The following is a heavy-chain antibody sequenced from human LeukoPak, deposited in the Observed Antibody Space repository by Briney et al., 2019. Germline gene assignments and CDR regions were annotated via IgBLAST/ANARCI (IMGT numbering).Heavy chain of an antibody. CDR2: IYYSGST. CDR1: GGSISNYY. D-gene: IGHD6-19*01. J-gene: IGHJ3*02. Sequence: PSETLSLTCTVSGGSISNYYWSWIRQPPGKGLEWIGYIYYSGSTNYNPSLKSRVTISVDTSKNHFSLKPSSVTAADTAVYYCARADVAVAGNAFDIWGQGTMVTVSS. V-gene: IGHV4-59*01. CDR3: ARADVAVAGNAFDI.